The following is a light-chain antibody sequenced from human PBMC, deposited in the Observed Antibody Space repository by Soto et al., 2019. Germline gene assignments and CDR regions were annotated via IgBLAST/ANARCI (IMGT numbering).Light chain of an antibody. V-gene: IGKV3-20*01. CDR2: GAS. CDR1: QSVSSSY. CDR3: QHYGNSPPFT. J-gene: IGKJ2*01. Sequence: EIVLTQSPGTLSLSPGERATLSCRASQSVSSSYFAWYQQKHGQAPRLLIYGASSRATGIPDRFSGSGSGRYFSLTISRLEPDDFAVYFCQHYGNSPPFTFGQGTKVEIK.